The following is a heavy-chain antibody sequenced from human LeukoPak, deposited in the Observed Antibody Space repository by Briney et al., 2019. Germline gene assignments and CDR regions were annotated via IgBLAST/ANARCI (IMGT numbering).Heavy chain of an antibody. CDR1: GFTFSDHY. J-gene: IGHJ3*02. V-gene: IGHV3-21*01. CDR2: ISSSSSYI. D-gene: IGHD3-22*01. CDR3: ARDSGGYYDSSTYFDI. Sequence: GGSLRLSCAASGFTFSDHYMDWVRQAPGKGLEWVSSISSSSSYIYYADSVKGRFTISRDNAKNSLYLQMNSLRAEDTAVYYCARDSGGYYDSSTYFDIWGQGTMVTVSS.